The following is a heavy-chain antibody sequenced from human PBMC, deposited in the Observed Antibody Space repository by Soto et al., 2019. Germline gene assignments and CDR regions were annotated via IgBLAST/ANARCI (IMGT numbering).Heavy chain of an antibody. CDR2: IYYTGST. CDR1: GGSISSSSYY. J-gene: IGHJ2*01. D-gene: IGHD2-15*01. V-gene: IGHV4-39*01. CDR3: ARHPPGWTLNWYFDL. Sequence: QLQLQESGPGLVKPSETLSLTCTVSGGSISSSSYYWGWIRQPPGKGLEWIGTIYYTGSTYYNPSLKSRVTISVDTSKNQFSLRLSSVTAADTAVYYCARHPPGWTLNWYFDLWGRGTLVTVSS.